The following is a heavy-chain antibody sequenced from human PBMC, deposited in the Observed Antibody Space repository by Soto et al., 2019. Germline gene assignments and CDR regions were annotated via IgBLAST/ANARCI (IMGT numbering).Heavy chain of an antibody. Sequence: GGSLRLSCAASGFTFSSFAMSWVRQAPGKGLDWVSAISGSGGSTYYADSVRGRFSMSRDNSKKTLYLQMNSLRVEDSALYYCARGSTDSYPGSRIFDFWGRGTLVTVSS. CDR3: ARGSTDSYPGSRIFDF. CDR1: GFTFSSFA. V-gene: IGHV3-23*01. CDR2: ISGSGGST. J-gene: IGHJ4*02. D-gene: IGHD3-10*01.